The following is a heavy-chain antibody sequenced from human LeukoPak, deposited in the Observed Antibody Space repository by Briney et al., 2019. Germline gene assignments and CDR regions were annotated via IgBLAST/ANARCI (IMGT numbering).Heavy chain of an antibody. J-gene: IGHJ4*02. CDR3: ARDPAGCYDFWSGYSDYFDY. Sequence: PGGSLRLSCAASGFTFSSYSMNWVRQAPGKGLEWVSSISSSSSYIYYADSVKGRFTISRDNAKNSLYLQMNSLRAEDTAVYYCARDPAGCYDFWSGYSDYFDYWGQGTLVTVSS. V-gene: IGHV3-21*01. CDR2: ISSSSSYI. CDR1: GFTFSSYS. D-gene: IGHD3-3*01.